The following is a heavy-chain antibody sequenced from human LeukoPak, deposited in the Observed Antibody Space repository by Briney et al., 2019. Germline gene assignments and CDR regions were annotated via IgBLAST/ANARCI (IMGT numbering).Heavy chain of an antibody. CDR1: GGTFSSYA. CDR2: IIPILGIA. J-gene: IGHJ5*02. V-gene: IGHV1-69*04. CDR3: ARDHAVVAVARTLTQFDP. Sequence: ASVKVSCKASGGTFSSYAISWVRQAPGQGLEWMGRIIPILGIANYAQKFQGRVTITADKSTSTAYMELSSLRSEDTAVYYCARDHAVVAVARTLTQFDPWGQGTLVTVSS. D-gene: IGHD6-19*01.